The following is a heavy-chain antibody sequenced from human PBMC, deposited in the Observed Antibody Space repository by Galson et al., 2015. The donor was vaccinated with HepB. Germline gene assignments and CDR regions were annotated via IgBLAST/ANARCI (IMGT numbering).Heavy chain of an antibody. CDR1: GYSFTGYS. V-gene: IGHV1-3*04. CDR2: INTGNGDT. Sequence: SVKVSCKASGYSFTGYSIHWVRQAPRQRLEWMGWINTGNGDTKFSQKFQGRVTITRDTPASTAYMELSSLRSEDTAVYYCARDGRFLEWLLFGFDPWGQGTLVTVSS. D-gene: IGHD3-3*01. J-gene: IGHJ5*02. CDR3: ARDGRFLEWLLFGFDP.